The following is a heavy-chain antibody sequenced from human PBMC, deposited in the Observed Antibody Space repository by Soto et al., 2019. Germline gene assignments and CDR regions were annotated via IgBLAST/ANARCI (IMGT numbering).Heavy chain of an antibody. D-gene: IGHD1-26*01. CDR3: AKDIGWEPPVMAFDI. V-gene: IGHV3-74*01. CDR1: GFTFSSYW. J-gene: IGHJ3*02. Sequence: GGSLRLSCAASGFTFSSYWMHWVRQAPGKGLVWVSRINSDGSSTSYADSVKGRFTISRDNSKNSLYLQMNSLRTEDTALYYCAKDIGWEPPVMAFDIWGQGTMVTVSS. CDR2: INSDGSST.